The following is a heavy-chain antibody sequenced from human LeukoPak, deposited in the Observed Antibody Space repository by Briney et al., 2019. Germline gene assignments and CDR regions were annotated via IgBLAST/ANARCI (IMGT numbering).Heavy chain of an antibody. CDR2: ISGCGGST. D-gene: IGHD3-22*01. J-gene: IGHJ4*02. Sequence: GGTLTLSCAVSGFTFNSYGMSWVRQAPGKGLEWVSAISGCGGSTNYADSVKGRFTISRDNSKNTLFLQMNSLRVEDTALYYCARAYGSSGYYQLPIDYWGQGTLVTVSS. CDR1: GFTFNSYG. CDR3: ARAYGSSGYYQLPIDY. V-gene: IGHV3-23*01.